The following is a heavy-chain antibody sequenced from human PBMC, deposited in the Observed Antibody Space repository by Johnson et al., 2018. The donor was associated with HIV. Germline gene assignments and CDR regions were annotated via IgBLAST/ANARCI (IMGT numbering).Heavy chain of an antibody. V-gene: IGHV3-9*01. J-gene: IGHJ3*02. Sequence: VQLVESGGGLVQPGGSLRLSCAASEFTFDDYGMHWVRQAPGKGLEWVSTITCNSRGIGYAGSVKGRFSISRDNAKNSLYLQMNSLRDEDTAVYYCAKDVGNYWPDSFDIWGQGTMVTVSS. D-gene: IGHD3-22*01. CDR2: ITCNSRGI. CDR3: AKDVGNYWPDSFDI. CDR1: EFTFDDYG.